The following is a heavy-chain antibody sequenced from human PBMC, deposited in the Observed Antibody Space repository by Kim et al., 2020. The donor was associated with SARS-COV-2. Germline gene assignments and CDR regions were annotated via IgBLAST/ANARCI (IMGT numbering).Heavy chain of an antibody. Sequence: TKYNSSLKSRVNISVDTSKTQFSLRLLSVTAADTAVYYCARHVTAPYYFDFWGRGILVTVSS. J-gene: IGHJ4*02. CDR2: T. D-gene: IGHD2-21*02. CDR3: ARHVTAPYYFDF. V-gene: IGHV4-61*07.